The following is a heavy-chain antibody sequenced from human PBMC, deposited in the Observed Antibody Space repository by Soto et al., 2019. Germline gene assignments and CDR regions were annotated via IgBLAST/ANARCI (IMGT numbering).Heavy chain of an antibody. CDR2: MSHSGGT. J-gene: IGHJ3*02. V-gene: IGHV4-34*01. D-gene: IGHD1-1*01. CDR1: GVSVSSGSYY. CDR3: ARVERGTATTVVDAFDI. Sequence: QVQLQQWGAGLLKPSETLSLTCAVYGVSVSSGSYYWSWIRQPPGKGLEWIGEMSHSGGTHFHPSLKRRATISVDTSKKQFSLKMSSVTAADTALYYCARVERGTATTVVDAFDIWGPGTMVTVSA.